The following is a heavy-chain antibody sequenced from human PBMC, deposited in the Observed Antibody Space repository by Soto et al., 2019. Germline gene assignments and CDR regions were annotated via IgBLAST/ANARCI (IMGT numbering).Heavy chain of an antibody. CDR3: ARNTLSAAGSDNYGLDA. CDR2: ISGSGFTI. J-gene: IGHJ6*02. Sequence: QVQLVESGGGLVEPGGSLRLSCATSGFTFSDHYMSWIRQAPGKGLAWVAYISGSGFTIYNADSVKGRFTISRDNAKNSVYLQMDSLRVEDTAMYYCARNTLSAAGSDNYGLDAWGRGTTVAVSS. V-gene: IGHV3-11*01. D-gene: IGHD6-13*01. CDR1: GFTFSDHY.